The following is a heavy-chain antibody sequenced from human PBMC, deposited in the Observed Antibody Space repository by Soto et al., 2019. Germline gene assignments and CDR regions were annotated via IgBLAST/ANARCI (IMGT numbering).Heavy chain of an antibody. D-gene: IGHD2-8*02. CDR1: GGSFSGYY. V-gene: IGHV4-34*01. CDR2: INHSGST. CDR3: ARDKITGLFDY. Sequence: SETLSLTXAVYGGSFSGYYWTWIRQPPGTGLEWIGEINHSGSTNYNPSLKSRVTISVDTSKNQSSLKLTSVTAADTAVYYCARDKITGLFDYWGQGTLVTVSS. J-gene: IGHJ4*02.